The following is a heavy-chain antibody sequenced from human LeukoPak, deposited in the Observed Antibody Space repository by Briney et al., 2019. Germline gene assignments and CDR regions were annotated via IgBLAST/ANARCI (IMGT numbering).Heavy chain of an antibody. Sequence: GGSLRLSCAASGFTFSSYEMNWVRQAPGKELEWVSYISSSGSTICYADSVKGRFTISRDNAKNSLYLQVNSLRAEDMAVYYCARETGGWYLYWGRGTLVTVSS. CDR2: ISSSGSTI. D-gene: IGHD6-19*01. CDR3: ARETGGWYLY. CDR1: GFTFSSYE. V-gene: IGHV3-48*03. J-gene: IGHJ4*02.